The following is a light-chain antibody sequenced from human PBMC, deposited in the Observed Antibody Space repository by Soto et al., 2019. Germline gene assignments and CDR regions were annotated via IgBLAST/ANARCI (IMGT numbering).Light chain of an antibody. Sequence: EILLTQSPGTLSLSPGERATLSCRASQSINNNYLAWYQQKRGQAPRLLIYGASSRATGIPDRFSGSGSGTDFNLTISRLEPEDFAVYYCQKYGGSPRTFGQGTKVEIK. CDR2: GAS. V-gene: IGKV3-20*01. CDR1: QSINNNY. CDR3: QKYGGSPRT. J-gene: IGKJ1*01.